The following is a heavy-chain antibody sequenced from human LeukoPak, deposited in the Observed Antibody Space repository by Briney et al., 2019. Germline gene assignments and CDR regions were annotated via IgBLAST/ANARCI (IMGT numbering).Heavy chain of an antibody. CDR1: GFTFSSYG. J-gene: IGHJ4*02. CDR2: ISRDSSTI. D-gene: IGHD3-10*01. Sequence: GGSLRLSCAAPGFTFSSYGMNWVRQAPGKGLEWVSYISRDSSTIYYADSVKGRFTISRDNAKNSLYLQMNSLRDEDTAVYYCATWFGELSWGLFDYWGQGTLVTVSS. CDR3: ATWFGELSWGLFDY. V-gene: IGHV3-48*02.